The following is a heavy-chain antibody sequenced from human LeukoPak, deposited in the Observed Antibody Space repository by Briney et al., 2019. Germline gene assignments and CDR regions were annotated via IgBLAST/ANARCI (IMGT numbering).Heavy chain of an antibody. CDR2: IYYSGST. Sequence: PSETLSLTCTVSGGSISSSSYYWGWIRQPPGKGLEWIGSIYYSGSTYYNPSLKCRVTISVDTSKNQFSLKLSSVTAADTAVYYCARLFGNSDFDYWGQGTLVTVSS. V-gene: IGHV4-39*01. CDR3: ARLFGNSDFDY. CDR1: GGSISSSSYY. D-gene: IGHD4-23*01. J-gene: IGHJ4*02.